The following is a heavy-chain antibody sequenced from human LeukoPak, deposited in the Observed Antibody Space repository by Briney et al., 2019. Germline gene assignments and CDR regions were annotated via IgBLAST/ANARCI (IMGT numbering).Heavy chain of an antibody. V-gene: IGHV4-61*02. D-gene: IGHD3-10*01. CDR2: IDKTGRR. J-gene: IGHJ5*02. CDR3: ARDRVLPTARGGPTWFAH. CDR1: AHPLTSTAYY. Sequence: SETLPLPCTVFAHPLTSTAYYSTWIRQPAGKALEWIGRIDKTGRRSYSPSLKSRVATSRDTTTNVFYLILTSVTAADTAVYYCARDRVLPTARGGPTWFAHSGQGFLVTVSS.